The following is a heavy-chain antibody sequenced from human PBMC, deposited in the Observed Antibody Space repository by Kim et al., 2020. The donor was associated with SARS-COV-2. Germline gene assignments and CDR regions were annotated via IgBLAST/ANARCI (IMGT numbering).Heavy chain of an antibody. CDR1: GYTFSSLD. D-gene: IGHD1-1*01. Sequence: ASVKVSCKASGYTFSSLDINWVRQVPGQGFEWMGWMSPNSGKCDYAQNFQGRVTMTRDLSITTAFMELTSLTFEDTAIYYCARGISAGVDYWGQGTPVTASS. J-gene: IGHJ4*02. CDR2: MSPNSGKC. V-gene: IGHV1-8*01. CDR3: ARGISAGVDY.